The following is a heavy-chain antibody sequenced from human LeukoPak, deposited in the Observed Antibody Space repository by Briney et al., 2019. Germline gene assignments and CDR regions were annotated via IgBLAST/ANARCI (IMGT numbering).Heavy chain of an antibody. Sequence: PGGXXXLSCAASGFTFDDYAMHWVRQAPGKGLEWVSLISGDGGSTYYADSVKGRFTIYRDNSKNSLYMQMNSLTTEDTALYYCAKDRGGYSYAADYWGQGTLVTVSS. CDR1: GFTFDDYA. CDR3: AKDRGGYSYAADY. J-gene: IGHJ4*02. D-gene: IGHD5-18*01. CDR2: ISGDGGST. V-gene: IGHV3-43*02.